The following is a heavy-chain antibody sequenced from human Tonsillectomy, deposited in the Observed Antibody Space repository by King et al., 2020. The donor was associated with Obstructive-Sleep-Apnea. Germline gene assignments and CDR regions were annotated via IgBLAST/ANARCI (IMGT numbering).Heavy chain of an antibody. CDR2: ISGSGGTT. J-gene: IGHJ4*02. V-gene: IGHV3-23*04. D-gene: IGHD2-15*01. CDR1: GFTFSTYA. Sequence: VQLVESGGGLVQPGGSLRLSCTASGFTFSTYAMNWVRQAPGKGLEWVSTISGSGGTTYYADSVKGRFTISRDNSKNTLYLHMNNLRAEDTAVYHCAKSVSSGTYFAYWGQGTLVTVSS. CDR3: AKSVSSGTYFAY.